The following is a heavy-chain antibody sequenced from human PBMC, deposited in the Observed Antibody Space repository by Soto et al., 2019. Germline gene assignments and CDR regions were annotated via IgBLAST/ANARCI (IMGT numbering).Heavy chain of an antibody. D-gene: IGHD2-2*01. CDR2: INSDGSST. V-gene: IGHV3-74*01. CDR1: GFTFSSYW. CDR3: AREIPSTSDY. J-gene: IGHJ4*02. Sequence: GSLRLSFAAPGFTFSSYWMHWVRQAPVKGLVWVSRINSDGSSTSYADSVKGRFTISRDNAKNTLYLQMNSLRAEDTAVYYCAREIPSTSDYWSQGSRVNVCS.